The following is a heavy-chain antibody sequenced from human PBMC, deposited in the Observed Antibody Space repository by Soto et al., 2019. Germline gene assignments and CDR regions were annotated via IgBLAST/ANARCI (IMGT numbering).Heavy chain of an antibody. V-gene: IGHV3-23*01. J-gene: IGHJ4*02. CDR1: GFTFDSYA. D-gene: IGHD2-15*01. CDR3: ARGSGGSCYSSYAY. Sequence: EVQLLESGGGLVQPGGSLRLSCAASGFTFDSYAMSRVRQAPGKGLEWVSVISDSGGSTYYADSVKGRFTISRDNSKNTLFLQMNNLRAEDTGAYYCARGSGGSCYSSYAYWGQGTLVTVSS. CDR2: ISDSGGST.